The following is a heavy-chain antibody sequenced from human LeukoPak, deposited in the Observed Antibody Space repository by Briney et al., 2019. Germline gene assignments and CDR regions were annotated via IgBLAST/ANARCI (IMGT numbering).Heavy chain of an antibody. D-gene: IGHD6-13*01. CDR3: AKEKGFSSPYYYYYMDV. J-gene: IGHJ6*03. V-gene: IGHV3-23*01. Sequence: PGGPLRLSCAASGFTFSAYVMTWVRQAPGKGLEWVSAISSSGGSTYYADSVKGRFTISRDNSKNTLYLQMNSLRAEDTALYYCAKEKGFSSPYYYYYMDVWGKGTTVTVSS. CDR1: GFTFSAYV. CDR2: ISSSGGST.